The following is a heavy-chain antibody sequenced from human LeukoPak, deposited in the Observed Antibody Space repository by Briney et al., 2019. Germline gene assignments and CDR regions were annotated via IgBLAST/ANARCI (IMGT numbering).Heavy chain of an antibody. CDR2: IYYSGST. CDR1: GGSISSYY. V-gene: IGHV4-59*08. Sequence: PSETLSLTCIVSGGSISSYYWSWIRQPPGKGLEWIGYIYYSGSTNYNPSLKSRVTISVDTSKNQFSLKLSSVTAADTAVYYCARRRGNGDYIDYWGQGTLVTVSS. J-gene: IGHJ4*02. D-gene: IGHD1-1*01. CDR3: ARRRGNGDYIDY.